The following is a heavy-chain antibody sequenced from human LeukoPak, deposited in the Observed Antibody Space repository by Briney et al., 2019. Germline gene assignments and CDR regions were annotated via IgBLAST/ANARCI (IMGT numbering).Heavy chain of an antibody. D-gene: IGHD3-22*01. V-gene: IGHV3-23*01. J-gene: IGHJ6*02. Sequence: GGSLRLSCAASGFTFSSYAMSWVRQAPGKGLERVSTISGSGTSTYYTDSVKGRFTLSRDNSKNTLYLQMNSLRAEDTAVYYCARRDSYVWGQGTTVTVSS. CDR3: ARRDSYV. CDR1: GFTFSSYA. CDR2: ISGSGTST.